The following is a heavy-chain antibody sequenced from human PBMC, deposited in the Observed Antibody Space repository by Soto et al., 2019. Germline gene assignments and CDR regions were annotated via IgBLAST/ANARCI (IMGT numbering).Heavy chain of an antibody. V-gene: IGHV2-5*02. Sequence: QITLKESGPTLVKPTQTLTLTCSFSGFSLSTSGVGVGWIRQPPEKALEWLALIFWDDDKRYSPALKSRLTLPKDTPKNQAVLTLPNMDPVDTATYYCARILTGTGGHFDYWGRGALVTVSS. J-gene: IGHJ4*02. CDR2: IFWDDDK. CDR1: GFSLSTSGVG. CDR3: ARILTGTGGHFDY. D-gene: IGHD7-27*01.